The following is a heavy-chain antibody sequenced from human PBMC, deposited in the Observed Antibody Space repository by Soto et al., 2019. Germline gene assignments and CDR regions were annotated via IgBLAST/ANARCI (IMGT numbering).Heavy chain of an antibody. V-gene: IGHV3-15*01. J-gene: IGHJ4*02. CDR1: GFTFSNAW. Sequence: GGSLRLSCAASGFTFSNAWMSWVRQAPGKGLEWVGRIKSKTDGGTTDYAAPVKGRFTISRDDSKNTLYLQMNSLKTEDTAVYYCTTDVDLDYGDYVRAYFDYWGQGTLVTVSS. CDR2: IKSKTDGGTT. D-gene: IGHD4-17*01. CDR3: TTDVDLDYGDYVRAYFDY.